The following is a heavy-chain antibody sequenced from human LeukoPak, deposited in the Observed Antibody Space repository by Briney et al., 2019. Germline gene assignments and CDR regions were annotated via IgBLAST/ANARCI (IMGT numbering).Heavy chain of an antibody. CDR1: GGTFSSYA. CDR2: IIPILGIA. Sequence: GASVKVSCKASGGTFSSYAISWVRQAPRQGLEWMGRIIPILGIANYAQKFQGRVTITADKSTSTAYMELSSLRSEDTAVYYCARDRDRYYYDSSGYYSLDYWGQGTLVTVSS. V-gene: IGHV1-69*04. J-gene: IGHJ4*02. CDR3: ARDRDRYYYDSSGYYSLDY. D-gene: IGHD3-22*01.